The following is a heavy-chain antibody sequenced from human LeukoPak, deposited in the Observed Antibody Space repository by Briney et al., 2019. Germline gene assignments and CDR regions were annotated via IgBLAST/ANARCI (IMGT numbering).Heavy chain of an antibody. CDR3: ATVRQWRSNDAFDI. CDR1: GYTLTELS. CDR2: FDPEDGET. J-gene: IGHJ3*02. D-gene: IGHD6-19*01. V-gene: IGHV1-24*01. Sequence: ASVTVSCKVSGYTLTELSMHWVRQAPGKGLEWMGGFDPEDGETIYAQKFQGRVTMTEDTSTDTAYMELSSLRSEDTAVYYCATVRQWRSNDAFDIWGQGTMVTVSS.